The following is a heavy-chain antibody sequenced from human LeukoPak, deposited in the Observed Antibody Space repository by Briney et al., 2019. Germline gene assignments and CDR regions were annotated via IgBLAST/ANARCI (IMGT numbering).Heavy chain of an antibody. Sequence: ASVRISCKASGYTFTNYAIAWVRQVPGQGLEWMGWKREHNGVTKSLANDAQKFQGRVTMTIDTSTRTAYLEVGDLRSDDTAVYFCARVRVVAAALWGNWFDTWGQGTLVTVSS. V-gene: IGHV1-18*04. CDR3: ARVRVVAAALWGNWFDT. CDR1: GYTFTNYA. CDR2: KREHNGVT. D-gene: IGHD2-15*01. J-gene: IGHJ5*02.